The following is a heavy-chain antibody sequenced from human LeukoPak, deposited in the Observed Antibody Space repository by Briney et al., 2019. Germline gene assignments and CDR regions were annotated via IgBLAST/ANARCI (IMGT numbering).Heavy chain of an antibody. D-gene: IGHD6-13*01. CDR3: ARDGIAAAGGGGYYYMDV. CDR1: GGTFSSYA. J-gene: IGHJ6*03. CDR2: IIPIFGTA. Sequence: EASVKVSCKASGGTFSSYAISWVRQAPGQGLEWMGGIIPIFGTANYAQKFQGRVTITTDESTSIAYMELSSLRSEDTAVYYCARDGIAAAGGGGYYYMDVWGKGTTVTISS. V-gene: IGHV1-69*05.